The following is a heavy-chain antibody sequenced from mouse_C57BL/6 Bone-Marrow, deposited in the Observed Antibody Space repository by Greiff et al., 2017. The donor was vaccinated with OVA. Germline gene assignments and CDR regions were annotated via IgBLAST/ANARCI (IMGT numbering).Heavy chain of an antibody. J-gene: IGHJ2*01. CDR3: TVITTVVARWDRDY. Sequence: EVQLQQSGPVLARPGASVKMSCKTSGYTLTSYWMHWVKQRPGQGLEWIGAINPGNSDTSYNQKFKGKAKLTSVKSASTAYMELSSLTNEESAVYYCTVITTVVARWDRDYWGQGTTLTVSS. CDR1: GYTLTSYW. D-gene: IGHD1-1*01. CDR2: INPGNSDT. V-gene: IGHV1-5*01.